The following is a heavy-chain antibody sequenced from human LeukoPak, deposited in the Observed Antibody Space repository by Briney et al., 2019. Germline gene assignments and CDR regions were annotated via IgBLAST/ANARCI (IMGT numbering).Heavy chain of an antibody. D-gene: IGHD3-10*01. Sequence: GGSLRLSCAASGFTVSSNYMSWVRQAPGKGREWVSVIYSGGSTYYAGSVKGRFTISRDNSKSTLYIQMNSLRAEDTAVYYCARAKPKNMVRGLIMRRESRYYFDYWGQGTLVTVSS. CDR2: IYSGGST. J-gene: IGHJ4*02. CDR3: ARAKPKNMVRGLIMRRESRYYFDY. V-gene: IGHV3-53*01. CDR1: GFTVSSNY.